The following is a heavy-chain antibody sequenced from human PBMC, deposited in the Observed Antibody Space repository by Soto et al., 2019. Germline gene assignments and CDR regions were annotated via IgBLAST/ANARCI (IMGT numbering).Heavy chain of an antibody. J-gene: IGHJ3*02. CDR1: GFTFSSYS. CDR3: ARDVLLWFGELSHAFDI. V-gene: IGHV3-21*01. D-gene: IGHD3-10*01. Sequence: GESLKISCAASGFTFSSYSMNWVRQAPGKGLEWVSSISSSSSYIYYADSVKGRFTISRDNAKNSLYLQMNSLRAEDTAVYYCARDVLLWFGELSHAFDIWGQGTMVTVSS. CDR2: ISSSSSYI.